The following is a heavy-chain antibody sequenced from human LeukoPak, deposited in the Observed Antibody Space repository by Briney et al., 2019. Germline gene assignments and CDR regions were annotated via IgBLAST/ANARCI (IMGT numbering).Heavy chain of an antibody. V-gene: IGHV1-8*01. Sequence: ASVKVSCKASGYTFTGYDINWVRQATGQGLEWMGWLNPNSGNTGYAQKFQGRVTMTRNTSISTAYMELSSLRSEDTAVYYCAREDRDYYGSGSYFDYYYYYMDVWGKGTTVTISS. CDR2: LNPNSGNT. D-gene: IGHD3-10*01. CDR3: AREDRDYYGSGSYFDYYYYYMDV. CDR1: GYTFTGYD. J-gene: IGHJ6*03.